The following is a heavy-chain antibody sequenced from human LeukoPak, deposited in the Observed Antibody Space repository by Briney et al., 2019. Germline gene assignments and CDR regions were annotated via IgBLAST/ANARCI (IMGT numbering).Heavy chain of an antibody. CDR2: INHSGST. CDR1: GGSFSGYY. D-gene: IGHD5-18*01. Sequence: SETLSLTCAVYGGSFSGYYWSWIRQPPGKGLEWIGEINHSGSTNYNPSLKSRVTISVDTSKNQFSLKLSSVTAADTAVYYCARMPYGYGLDIWGQGAMVTVSS. J-gene: IGHJ3*02. V-gene: IGHV4-34*01. CDR3: ARMPYGYGLDI.